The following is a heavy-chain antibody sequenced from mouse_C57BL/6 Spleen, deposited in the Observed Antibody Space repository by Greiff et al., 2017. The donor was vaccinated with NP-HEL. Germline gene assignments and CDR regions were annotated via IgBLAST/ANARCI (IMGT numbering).Heavy chain of an antibody. Sequence: QVQLQQPGTELVKPGASVKLSCKASGYTFTSYWMHWVKQRPGQGLEWIGNINPSNGGTNYNEKFKSKATLTVDKSSSTAYMQLSSITSADAAVFYCEGRANYSNYHYYAMDYWGQGTSVTVAS. D-gene: IGHD2-5*01. CDR1: GYTFTSYW. J-gene: IGHJ4*01. V-gene: IGHV1-53*01. CDR3: EGRANYSNYHYYAMDY. CDR2: INPSNGGT.